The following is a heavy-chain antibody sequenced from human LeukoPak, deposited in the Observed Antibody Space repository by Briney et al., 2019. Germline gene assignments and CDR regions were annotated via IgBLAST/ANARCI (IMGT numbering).Heavy chain of an antibody. CDR1: GGSFSDYY. D-gene: IGHD4-23*01. CDR3: ARTRAYGGRPDY. V-gene: IGHV4-34*01. CDR2: INHSGST. Sequence: SETLSLTCAVYGGSFSDYYWSWIRQPPGKGLEWIGEINHSGSTNYNPSLKSRVTISVDTSKNQLSLKLSSVTAADTAVYYCARTRAYGGRPDYWGQGTLVTVSS. J-gene: IGHJ4*02.